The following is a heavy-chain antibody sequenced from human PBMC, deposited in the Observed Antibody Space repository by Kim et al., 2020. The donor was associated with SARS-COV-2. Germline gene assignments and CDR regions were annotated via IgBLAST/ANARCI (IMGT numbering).Heavy chain of an antibody. V-gene: IGHV3-23*01. J-gene: IGHJ4*02. Sequence: YPHPAEGPFTISRDNSTNTLYLQMNSLRAENTAVYYCAKDLGGSENSAYWGQGTLVTVSS. CDR3: AKDLGGSENSAY. D-gene: IGHD1-7*01.